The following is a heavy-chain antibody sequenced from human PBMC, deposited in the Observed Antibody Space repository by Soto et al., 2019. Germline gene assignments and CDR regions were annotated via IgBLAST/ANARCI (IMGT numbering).Heavy chain of an antibody. CDR2: IIPILGIA. V-gene: IGHV1-69*02. CDR1: GGTFSSYT. D-gene: IGHD6-13*01. Sequence: QVQLVQSGAEVKKPGSSVKVSCKASGGTFSSYTISWVRQAPGQGLEWMGRIIPILGIANYAQKFQGRVTITADKSTSTAYMELSSLRSEDTAVYYFASGIAAAGTHFQHWGQGTLVTVSS. J-gene: IGHJ1*01. CDR3: ASGIAAAGTHFQH.